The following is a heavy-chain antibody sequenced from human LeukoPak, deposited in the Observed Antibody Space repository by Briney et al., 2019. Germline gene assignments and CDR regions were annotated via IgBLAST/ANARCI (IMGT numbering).Heavy chain of an antibody. CDR2: ISSSGSTI. V-gene: IGHV3-48*03. CDR3: ARATAAGTLYYFDY. CDR1: GFTFSSYE. J-gene: IGHJ4*02. D-gene: IGHD6-13*01. Sequence: GGSLRLSCAASGFTFSSYEMNWVRQAPGKGLEWVSYISSSGSTIYYADSVKGRFTISRDNAKNSLYLQMNSLRAEDTAVYYCARATAAGTLYYFDYWGQGTLVTVSS.